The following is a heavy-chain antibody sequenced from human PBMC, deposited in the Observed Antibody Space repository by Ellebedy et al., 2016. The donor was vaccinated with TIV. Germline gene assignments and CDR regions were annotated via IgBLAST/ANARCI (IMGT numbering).Heavy chain of an antibody. CDR2: IYYSGDT. Sequence: MPSETLSLTCTVSGGSMRSYYWGWIRQPPGKGLEYIGYIYYSGDTYYSSSLKNRVTISVDASKNQFSLLVTSVTSADTAVYYCARDTLVGVTDSYFDYWGQGTLVTVSS. D-gene: IGHD1-26*01. V-gene: IGHV4-59*01. CDR1: GGSMRSYY. J-gene: IGHJ4*02. CDR3: ARDTLVGVTDSYFDY.